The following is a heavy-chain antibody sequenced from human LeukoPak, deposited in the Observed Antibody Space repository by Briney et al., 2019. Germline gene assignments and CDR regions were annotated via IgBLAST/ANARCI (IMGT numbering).Heavy chain of an antibody. CDR3: ARGPLYNWNDVGFDP. V-gene: IGHV3-9*01. Sequence: GGSLRLSCAASGFTFDDYAMHWVRQAPGKGLEWVSGISWNSGSIGYADSVKGRFTISRDNAKNSLYLQMNSLRAEDTAVYYCARGPLYNWNDVGFDPWGQGTLVTVSS. J-gene: IGHJ5*02. D-gene: IGHD1-20*01. CDR2: ISWNSGSI. CDR1: GFTFDDYA.